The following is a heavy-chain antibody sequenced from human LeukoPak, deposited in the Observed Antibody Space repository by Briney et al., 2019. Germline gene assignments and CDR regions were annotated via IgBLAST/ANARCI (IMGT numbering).Heavy chain of an antibody. Sequence: SRTLSLTCTVSGAFISSGGSHWTWIRQHPGSGLEWIGHTYYDGTTFYNPSLKSRVTISVDRSKTQFSLKLSSVTAADTAVYYCARLFDYWGQGTLVTVSS. J-gene: IGHJ4*02. V-gene: IGHV4-31*03. CDR1: GAFISSGGSH. CDR3: ARLFDY. CDR2: TYYDGTT.